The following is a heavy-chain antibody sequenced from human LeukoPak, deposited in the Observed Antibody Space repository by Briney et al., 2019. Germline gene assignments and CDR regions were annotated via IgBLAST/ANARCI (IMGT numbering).Heavy chain of an antibody. V-gene: IGHV4-34*01. CDR3: AVLDY. D-gene: IGHD6-6*01. Sequence: PSETLSLTCAVSGGSFSGYYWTWIRQPPGKGLEWIGEINHSGNANYNPSLKSRVTISLDMSENQFSLKLSSVTAADTAVYYCAVLDYWGQGTLVTVSS. CDR1: GGSFSGYY. CDR2: INHSGNA. J-gene: IGHJ4*02.